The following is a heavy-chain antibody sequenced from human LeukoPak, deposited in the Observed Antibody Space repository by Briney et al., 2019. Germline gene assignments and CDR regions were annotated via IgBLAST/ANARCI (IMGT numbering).Heavy chain of an antibody. J-gene: IGHJ6*02. V-gene: IGHV1-2*04. CDR1: GYTFTGYY. CDR2: INPNSGGI. CDR3: ARVAPLGDGMDV. Sequence: ASVKVSCKASGYTFTGYYMHWVRQAPGQGLEWMGWINPNSGGINYAQKFQGWVTMTRDTSISTAYMELSRLRSDDTAVYYCARVAPLGDGMDVWGQGTTVTVSS.